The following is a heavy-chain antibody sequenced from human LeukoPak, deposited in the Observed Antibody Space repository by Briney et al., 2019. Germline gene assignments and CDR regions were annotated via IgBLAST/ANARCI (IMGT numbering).Heavy chain of an antibody. CDR2: ISSNSSTM. V-gene: IGHV3-48*04. CDR3: ARMGETGYNCNSPSYYMDV. CDR1: GFIFSSYS. J-gene: IGHJ6*03. Sequence: GGSLRLSCAASGFIFSSYSMNWVRQAPGKGLEWVSYISSNSSTMYYADSVKGRFSISRDNAKTSLYLQMNSLRAEDTAVYYCARMGETGYNCNSPSYYMDVWGKGTTVTVSS. D-gene: IGHD1-7*01.